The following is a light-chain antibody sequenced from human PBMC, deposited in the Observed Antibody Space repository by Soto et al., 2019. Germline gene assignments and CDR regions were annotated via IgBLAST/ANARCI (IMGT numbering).Light chain of an antibody. V-gene: IGLV2-8*01. CDR1: SSDVGGYNF. CDR2: EVT. CDR3: SSYAGANNII. Sequence: QSALTQPPSASGSPGQSLTISCTGTSSDVGGYNFVSWYQQYPGKAPKLLIYEVTKRPSGVPDRFTGSKSGNTASLTVSGLQADDDADYYCSSYAGANNIIFGGGTQLTVL. J-gene: IGLJ2*01.